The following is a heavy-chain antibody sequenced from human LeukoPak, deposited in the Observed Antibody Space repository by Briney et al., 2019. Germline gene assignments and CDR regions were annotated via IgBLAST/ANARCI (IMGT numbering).Heavy chain of an antibody. CDR2: ISYDGSNK. Sequence: GGSLRLSCAASGFTFSSYAMHWVRQAPGKGLEWVAVISYDGSNKYYADSVKGRFTISRDNSKNTLYLQMNSLRAEDTAVYYCARDQGITMVRGVIGYFDYWGQGTLVTVSS. V-gene: IGHV3-30-3*01. CDR3: ARDQGITMVRGVIGYFDY. CDR1: GFTFSSYA. D-gene: IGHD3-10*01. J-gene: IGHJ4*02.